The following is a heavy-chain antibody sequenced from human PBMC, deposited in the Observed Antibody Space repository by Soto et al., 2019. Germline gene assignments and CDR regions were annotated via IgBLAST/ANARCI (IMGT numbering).Heavy chain of an antibody. CDR3: AKVTKRAAAGLYEYYKYGLDV. CDR2: IRGSGGSS. CDR1: GFAFSTYA. J-gene: IGHJ6*02. Sequence: GGSLRLSCAAAGFAFSTYAMTWVRQAPGKGLEWVSVIRGSGGSSYYAASVKVRFTISRDNSKNTLFLQMNGLRAEDTAVYYCAKVTKRAAAGLYEYYKYGLDVWGQGTTVTVSS. D-gene: IGHD6-13*01. V-gene: IGHV3-23*01.